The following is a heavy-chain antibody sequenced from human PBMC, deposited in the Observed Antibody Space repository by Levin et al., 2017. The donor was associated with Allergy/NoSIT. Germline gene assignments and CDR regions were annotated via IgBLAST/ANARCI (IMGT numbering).Heavy chain of an antibody. Sequence: SQTLSLTCTVSGGSISSGGYYWSWIRQHPGKGLEWIGYIYYSGSTYYNPSLKSRVTISVDTSKNQFSLKLSSVTAADTAVYYCAREARNYYDSSGPDAFDIWGQGTMVTVSS. D-gene: IGHD3-22*01. J-gene: IGHJ3*02. CDR1: GGSISSGGYY. CDR2: IYYSGST. V-gene: IGHV4-31*03. CDR3: AREARNYYDSSGPDAFDI.